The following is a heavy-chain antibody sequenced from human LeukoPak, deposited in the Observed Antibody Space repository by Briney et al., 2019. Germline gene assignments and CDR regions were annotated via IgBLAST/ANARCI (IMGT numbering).Heavy chain of an antibody. CDR2: IIPIFGTA. Sequence: ASVKVSCKASGYTFTSYGISWVRQAPGQGLEWMGGIIPIFGTANYAQKFQGRVTITTDESTSTAYMELSSLRSEDTAVYYCARGGGIGAARNFDYWGQGTLVTVSS. CDR1: GYTFTSYG. D-gene: IGHD6-13*01. J-gene: IGHJ4*02. CDR3: ARGGGIGAARNFDY. V-gene: IGHV1-69*05.